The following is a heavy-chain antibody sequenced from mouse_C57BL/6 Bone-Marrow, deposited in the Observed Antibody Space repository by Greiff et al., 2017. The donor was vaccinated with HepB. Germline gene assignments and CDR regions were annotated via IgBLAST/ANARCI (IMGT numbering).Heavy chain of an antibody. CDR3: ASLYYGSSFAWFAY. CDR1: GYTFTSYG. J-gene: IGHJ3*01. Sequence: VQLVESGAELARPGASVKLSCKASGYTFTSYGISWVKQRTGQGLEWIGEIYPRSGNTYYNEKFKGKATLTADKSSSTAYMELRSLTSEDSAVYFCASLYYGSSFAWFAYWGQGTLVTVSA. V-gene: IGHV1-81*01. D-gene: IGHD1-1*01. CDR2: IYPRSGNT.